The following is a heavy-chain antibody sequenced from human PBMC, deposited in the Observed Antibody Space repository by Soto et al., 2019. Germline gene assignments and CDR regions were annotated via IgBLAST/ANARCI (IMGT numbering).Heavy chain of an antibody. V-gene: IGHV1-69*01. D-gene: IGHD1-7*01. CDR3: ARAHNWNYKSGYYGMDV. J-gene: IGHJ6*02. CDR2: IIPIFGTA. Sequence: QVQLVQSGAEVKKPGSSVKVSCKASGGTFSSYAISWVRQAPGQGLEWMGGIIPIFGTANYAQKFQGRVTITADESTSTAYMELSSLRSEDTALYYCARAHNWNYKSGYYGMDVWGQGPTVTVSS. CDR1: GGTFSSYA.